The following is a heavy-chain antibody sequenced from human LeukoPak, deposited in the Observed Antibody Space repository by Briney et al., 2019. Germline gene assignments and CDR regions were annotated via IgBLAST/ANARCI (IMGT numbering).Heavy chain of an antibody. D-gene: IGHD3-22*01. CDR2: INPNSGGT. CDR3: ARVNVRYYDSSGYYLAY. Sequence: GASVKVSCKASGYTFTGYYMHWVRQAPGQGLEWMGRINPNSGGTNYAQKFQGRVTMTRDTSISTAYMELSRLRSDDTAVYYCARVNVRYYDSSGYYLAYWGQGTLVTVPS. J-gene: IGHJ4*02. V-gene: IGHV1-2*06. CDR1: GYTFTGYY.